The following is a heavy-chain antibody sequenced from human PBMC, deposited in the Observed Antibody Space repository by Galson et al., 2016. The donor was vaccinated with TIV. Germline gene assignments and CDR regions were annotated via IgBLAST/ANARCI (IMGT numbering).Heavy chain of an antibody. D-gene: IGHD1-7*01. CDR1: GDSVSGNTAA. Sequence: CAISGDSVSGNTAAWNWVRQSPSRGLEWLGRTYYTSKWNTDYAVSVKGRIIIRPDTSMNQVSLQLSSVIPDDTAVYYCSRGNWNYGMGGAMDVWGRGTTGTGSS. CDR3: SRGNWNYGMGGAMDV. J-gene: IGHJ6*02. CDR2: TYYTSKWNT. V-gene: IGHV6-1*01.